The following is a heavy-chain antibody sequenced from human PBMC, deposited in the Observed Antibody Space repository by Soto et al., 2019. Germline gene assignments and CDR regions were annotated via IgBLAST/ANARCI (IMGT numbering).Heavy chain of an antibody. D-gene: IGHD2-8*01. CDR1: GGTFSSYA. CDR2: IIPIFGTA. CDR3: ARVGNDTVLMVYAMGTNTAYYYGMDV. V-gene: IGHV1-69*13. J-gene: IGHJ6*02. Sequence: GASVKVSCKASGGTFSSYAISWVRQAPGQGLEWMGGIIPIFGTANYAQKFQGRVTITADESTSTAYMELSSLRSEDTAVYYCARVGNDTVLMVYAMGTNTAYYYGMDVWGQGTTVTVSS.